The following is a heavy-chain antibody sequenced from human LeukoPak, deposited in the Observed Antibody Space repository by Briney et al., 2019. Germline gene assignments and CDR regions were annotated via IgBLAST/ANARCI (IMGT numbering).Heavy chain of an antibody. CDR3: ARSSYYYGADAFDI. D-gene: IGHD3-10*01. CDR1: GGSICSYY. J-gene: IGHJ3*02. CDR2: IYYSGST. V-gene: IGHV4-59*01. Sequence: SETLSLTCTVSGGSICSYYWSWIRQPPGKGLEWIGYIYYSGSTNYNPSLKSRVTISVDTSKKQFSLKLSSVTAADTAVYYCARSSYYYGADAFDIWGQGTMVTVSS.